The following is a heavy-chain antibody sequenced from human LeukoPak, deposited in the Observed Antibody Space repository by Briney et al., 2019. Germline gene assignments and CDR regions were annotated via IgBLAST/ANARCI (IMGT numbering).Heavy chain of an antibody. J-gene: IGHJ6*03. Sequence: GESLKISCKGSGYSFTSYWIGWVRQMPGKGLEWMGIIYPGDSDTRYSPSFQGQVTISADKSISTAYLQWSSLKASDTAMYYCARLAAADRYYYYYYMDVWGKGTTVTISS. CDR3: ARLAAADRYYYYYYMDV. CDR2: IYPGDSDT. V-gene: IGHV5-51*01. D-gene: IGHD6-13*01. CDR1: GYSFTSYW.